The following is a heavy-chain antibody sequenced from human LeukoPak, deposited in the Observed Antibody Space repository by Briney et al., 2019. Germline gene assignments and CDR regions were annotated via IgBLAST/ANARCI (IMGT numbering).Heavy chain of an antibody. Sequence: GGSLRLSCVPSGFTFSSYWMHWVRQAPGKGLVWVSRINIDGSTINYADSVKGRFTISRDNAKNTLYLQMNSLRAEDTAVYYCARAGQYRFDYWGGGTLVTVSS. CDR1: GFTFSSYW. CDR3: ARAGQYRFDY. D-gene: IGHD2-2*01. CDR2: INIDGSTI. V-gene: IGHV3-74*01. J-gene: IGHJ4*02.